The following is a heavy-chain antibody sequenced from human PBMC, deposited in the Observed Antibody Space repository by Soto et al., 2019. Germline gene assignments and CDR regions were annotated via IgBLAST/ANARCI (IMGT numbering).Heavy chain of an antibody. D-gene: IGHD3-3*01. CDR3: ARGYEWFDY. CDR2: FYNSGSS. CDR1: GGSISSHY. Sequence: PSATLSLTCTVSGGSISSHYCTWIRQPPGKGLEWTGYFYNSGSSSYNPSLKSRVTMSVDTSRNQFTLKLSSMTAADTAVYYCARGYEWFDYWGQGTLVTVSS. J-gene: IGHJ4*02. V-gene: IGHV4-59*11.